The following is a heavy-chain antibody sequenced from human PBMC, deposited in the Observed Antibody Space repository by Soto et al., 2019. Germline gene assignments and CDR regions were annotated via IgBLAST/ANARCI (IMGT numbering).Heavy chain of an antibody. CDR1: GFTFSNYA. CDR2: IWYDGSNK. D-gene: IGHD4-17*01. Sequence: QVQLVESGGGVVQPGRSLRLSCTASGFTFSNYAMHWVRQAPGKGLEWVAVIWYDGSNKYYADSVKGRFTMSRDNSKNTLYLQMNSLRAEDTAVYYCASCHDYGDHAADYWGQGTLVTVSS. V-gene: IGHV3-33*01. J-gene: IGHJ4*02. CDR3: ASCHDYGDHAADY.